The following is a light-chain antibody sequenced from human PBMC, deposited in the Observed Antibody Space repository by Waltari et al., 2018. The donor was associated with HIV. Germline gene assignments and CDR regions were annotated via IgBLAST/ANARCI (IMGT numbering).Light chain of an antibody. V-gene: IGLV1-51*01. CDR1: NSNIGNTY. CDR2: DSD. J-gene: IGLJ3*02. Sequence: QSVLTQPPSVSAAPGQKVTIACSGSNSNIGNTYLSWYQQLPGIAPKLLIYDSDKRPAGIPDRCSGSKSGTSATLGITGLQTGDGANYYCVTWDTRLRAVVFGGGTKLTVL. CDR3: VTWDTRLRAVV.